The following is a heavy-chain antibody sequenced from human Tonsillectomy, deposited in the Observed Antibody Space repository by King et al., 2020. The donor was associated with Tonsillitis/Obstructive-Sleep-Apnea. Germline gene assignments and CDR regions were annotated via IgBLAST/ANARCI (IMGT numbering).Heavy chain of an antibody. CDR3: ARGGYDWAFDY. CDR2: IYYSGST. CDR1: GGSVSSASYY. V-gene: IGHV4-61*01. Sequence: VQLQESGPGLVKPSETLSLTYTVSGGSVSSASYYWSWIRQPPGKGLEWIGYIYYSGSTKYNPSLKSRVTITVDTSKNQFSLKLSSVTAADTAVYYCARGGYDWAFDYWGQGTLVTVSS. D-gene: IGHD5-12*01. J-gene: IGHJ4*02.